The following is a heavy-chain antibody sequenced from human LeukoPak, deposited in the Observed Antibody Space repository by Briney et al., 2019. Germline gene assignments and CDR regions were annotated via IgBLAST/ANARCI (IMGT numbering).Heavy chain of an antibody. CDR2: ISYDGSNK. CDR3: AREGTAAAGFFDY. D-gene: IGHD6-13*01. Sequence: GGSLRLSCAASGFTFSSYAMHWVRQAPGKGLEWVAVISYDGSNKYYADSVKGRFTISRDNSKNTLYLQMNSLRAEDTAVYYCAREGTAAAGFFDYWGRGTLVTVSS. J-gene: IGHJ4*02. V-gene: IGHV3-30*04. CDR1: GFTFSSYA.